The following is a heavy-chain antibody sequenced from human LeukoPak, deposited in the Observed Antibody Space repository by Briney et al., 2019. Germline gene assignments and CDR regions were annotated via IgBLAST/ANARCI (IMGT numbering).Heavy chain of an antibody. V-gene: IGHV3-13*01. CDR2: IGTAGDT. D-gene: IGHD1-26*01. CDR3: ARFDMGAGSFDI. Sequence: GGSLRLSCAASGFTFSSYDMHWVRQATGKGLEWVSAIGTAGDTYYPGSVKGRFTISRENAKNSLYLQMNSLRAGDTAVYYCARFDMGAGSFDIWGQGTMVTVSS. CDR1: GFTFSSYD. J-gene: IGHJ3*02.